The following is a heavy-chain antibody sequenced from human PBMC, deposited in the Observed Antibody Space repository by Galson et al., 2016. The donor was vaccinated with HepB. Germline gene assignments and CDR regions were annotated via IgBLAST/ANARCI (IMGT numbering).Heavy chain of an antibody. CDR1: GFTFGDYA. D-gene: IGHD6-19*01. J-gene: IGHJ4*02. CDR2: IRSKAYGGTR. V-gene: IGHV3-49*03. CDR3: TRGRGSSGWYMYFYY. Sequence: SLRLSCAASGFTFGDYAMSWFRQAPGKGLEWVGFIRSKAYGGTREYAASVKGRLTISRDDSKSIAYLEMNSLKTEDTAVYYCTRGRGSSGWYMYFYYWGQGTRVTVSS.